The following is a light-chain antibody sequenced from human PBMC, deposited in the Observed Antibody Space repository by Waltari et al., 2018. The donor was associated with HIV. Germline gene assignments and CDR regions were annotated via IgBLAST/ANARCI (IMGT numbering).Light chain of an antibody. J-gene: IGLJ2*01. Sequence: QSALTQPPSASGSPGQSVTISCSGTISDIGGYHAVSWYQHHPGKAPKLMIYEVTKRPSGLPDRFSGSKSGNTASLTVSGLQAEDEGDYYCSSYGGSNNLVFGGGTKLTVL. CDR3: SSYGGSNNLV. CDR1: ISDIGGYHA. CDR2: EVT. V-gene: IGLV2-8*01.